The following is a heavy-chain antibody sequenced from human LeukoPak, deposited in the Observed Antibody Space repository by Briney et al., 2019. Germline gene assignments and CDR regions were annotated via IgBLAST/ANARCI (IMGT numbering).Heavy chain of an antibody. CDR1: GFTFSTYS. V-gene: IGHV3-7*01. CDR2: IKQDGSEK. J-gene: IGHJ4*02. Sequence: PGRSLRLSCSASGFTFSTYSMNWVRQAPGKGLEWVANIKQDGSEKYYVDSVKGRFTISRDNAKNSLYLQMNSLRAEDTAVYYCARDRGDYYDSSGYRYWGQGTLVTVSS. D-gene: IGHD3-22*01. CDR3: ARDRGDYYDSSGYRY.